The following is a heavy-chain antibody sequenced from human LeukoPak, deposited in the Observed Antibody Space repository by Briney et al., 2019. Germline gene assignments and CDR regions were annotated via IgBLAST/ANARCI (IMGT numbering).Heavy chain of an antibody. CDR1: GFSFSTYS. CDR3: AREIFSSGSYPDY. J-gene: IGHJ4*02. D-gene: IGHD3-10*01. CDR2: IWHDASHT. Sequence: GGSLRLSCAASGFSFSTYSMHWVRQAPGKGLEWVALIWHDASHTFYTDSVKGRFTISRDNSKNTVYLQMNSLGGEDTAVYYCAREIFSSGSYPDYWGQGTLVTVSS. V-gene: IGHV3-33*01.